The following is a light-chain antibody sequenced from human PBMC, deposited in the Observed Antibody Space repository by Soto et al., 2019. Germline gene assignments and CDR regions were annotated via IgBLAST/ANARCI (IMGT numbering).Light chain of an antibody. V-gene: IGLV1-47*02. CDR3: AAWDDSLGGSWV. J-gene: IGLJ3*02. CDR1: SSNIGSNY. CDR2: AND. Sequence: QSVLTQPPSASGTPGQRVIISCSGRSSNIGSNYVYWFQHLPGTAPKLLIYANDQRPSGVPDRFSGSKSGTSASLAISGLRSEDEAAYYCAAWDDSLGGSWVFGGGTKLTVL.